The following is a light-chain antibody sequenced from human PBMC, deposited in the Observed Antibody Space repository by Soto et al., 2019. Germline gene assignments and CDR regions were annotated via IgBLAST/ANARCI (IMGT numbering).Light chain of an antibody. CDR1: QSVISN. J-gene: IGKJ5*01. CDR3: QQYSNWPPIT. CDR2: DAS. Sequence: EIVLTQSPGTLSLSPGDRATLSCRASQSVISNLAWYQQKPGQAPRLLIYDASTRATDIPARFSGSGSGTEFTLTISGLQSEDFAIYYCQQYSNWPPITFGQGTRLEIK. V-gene: IGKV3D-15*01.